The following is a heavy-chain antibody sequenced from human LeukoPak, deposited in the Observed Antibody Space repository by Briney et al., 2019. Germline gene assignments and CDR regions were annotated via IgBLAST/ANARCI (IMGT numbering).Heavy chain of an antibody. CDR3: ARHGVGSSWFGFDY. J-gene: IGHJ4*02. Sequence: GESLKISCKGSGYSFTNYWIGWVRQVPGKGLEWMGIIYPGDSDSAYSPSFQGRATISADRSISTAYLQWSSLKASDTAMYYCARHGVGSSWFGFDYWGQGTLVTVSS. V-gene: IGHV5-51*01. CDR1: GYSFTNYW. D-gene: IGHD6-6*01. CDR2: IYPGDSDS.